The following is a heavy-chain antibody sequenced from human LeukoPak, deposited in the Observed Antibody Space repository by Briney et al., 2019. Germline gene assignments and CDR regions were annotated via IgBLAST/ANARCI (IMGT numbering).Heavy chain of an antibody. CDR1: GGTFSSNG. V-gene: IGHV1-69*01. CDR2: IIPIFGTA. Sequence: ASVKVSCKASGGTFSSNGISWVRQAPGQGLEWMGGIIPIFGTANYAQKFQGRVTITADESTSTAYMELSSLRAEDTAVYYCAKDSAKKYDDYWGQGTLVTVSS. J-gene: IGHJ4*02. D-gene: IGHD2/OR15-2a*01. CDR3: AKDSAKKYDDY.